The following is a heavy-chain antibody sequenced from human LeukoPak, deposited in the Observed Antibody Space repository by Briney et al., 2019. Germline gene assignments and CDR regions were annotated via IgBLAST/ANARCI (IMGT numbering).Heavy chain of an antibody. V-gene: IGHV3-30*04. CDR2: ISYDGSNK. D-gene: IGHD3-22*01. CDR3: AKGEYYYDSSGYVD. Sequence: PGGSLRLSCAASGFTFSSYAMHWVRQAPGKGLEWVAVISYDGSNKYYADSVKGRFTISRDNSKNTLYLQMNSLRAEDTAVYYCAKGEYYYDSSGYVDWGQGTLVTVSS. CDR1: GFTFSSYA. J-gene: IGHJ4*02.